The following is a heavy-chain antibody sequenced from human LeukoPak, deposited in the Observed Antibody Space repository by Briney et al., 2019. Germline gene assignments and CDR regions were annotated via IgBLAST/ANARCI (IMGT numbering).Heavy chain of an antibody. Sequence: SGTLSLTCTVSGGSISSYYWSWIRQPPGKGLEWIGYIYYSGSTNYNPSLKSRVTISVDTSKNQFSLKLSSVTAEDTAVYYCAREGDQYSSSFDPWGQGTLVTVSS. CDR2: IYYSGST. J-gene: IGHJ5*02. V-gene: IGHV4-59*01. CDR1: GGSISSYY. CDR3: AREGDQYSSSFDP. D-gene: IGHD6-6*01.